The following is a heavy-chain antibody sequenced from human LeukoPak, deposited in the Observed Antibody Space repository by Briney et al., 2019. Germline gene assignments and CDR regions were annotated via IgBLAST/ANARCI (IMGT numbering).Heavy chain of an antibody. D-gene: IGHD3-16*01. CDR1: GFTFSSYG. CDR3: AKTPTLGTSGSESFDY. V-gene: IGHV3-30*18. J-gene: IGHJ4*02. Sequence: GGSLRLSCAASGFTFSSYGMHWVRQAPGKGLEWVAVISYDGSNKYYADSVKGRFTISRDNSKNTLYLQMNSLRAEDTAVYYCAKTPTLGTSGSESFDYWGQGTLVTVSS. CDR2: ISYDGSNK.